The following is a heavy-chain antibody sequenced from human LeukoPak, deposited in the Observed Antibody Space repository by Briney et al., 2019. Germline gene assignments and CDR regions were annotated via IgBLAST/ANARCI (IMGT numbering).Heavy chain of an antibody. D-gene: IGHD6-13*01. CDR3: ARLPIAAAANHLDY. Sequence: PSETLSLTCAVYGGSFSGYYWSWIRQPPGKGLEWIGEINHSGSTNYNPSLKSRVTISVDTSKNQFSLKLSSVTAADTAVYYCARLPIAAAANHLDYWGQGTLVTVSS. CDR2: INHSGST. J-gene: IGHJ4*02. CDR1: GGSFSGYY. V-gene: IGHV4-34*01.